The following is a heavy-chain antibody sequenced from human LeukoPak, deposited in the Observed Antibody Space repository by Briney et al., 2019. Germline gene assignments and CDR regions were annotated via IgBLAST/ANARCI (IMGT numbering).Heavy chain of an antibody. V-gene: IGHV5-51*01. CDR1: GYSFTTYW. D-gene: IGHD5-24*01. J-gene: IGHJ4*02. Sequence: GESLKISCKASGYSFTTYWIGWVRQMPGKGLEWMGIIYPADSTAHYSPSFQGQVTISVDKSINTAYLQWSRLKASDTAMYYCARLCLACRDGYNFYYWGQGTLVTVSS. CDR3: ARLCLACRDGYNFYY. CDR2: IYPADSTA.